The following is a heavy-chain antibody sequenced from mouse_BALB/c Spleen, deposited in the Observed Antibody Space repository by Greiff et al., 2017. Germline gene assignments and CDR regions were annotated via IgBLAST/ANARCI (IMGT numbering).Heavy chain of an antibody. Sequence: VHLVESGPGLVQPSQSLSITCTVSGFSLTSYGVHWVRQSPGKGLEWLGVIWSGGSTDYNAAFISRLSISKDNSKSQVFFKMNSLQADDTAIYYCASLIPVLYAMDYWGQGTSVTVSS. CDR3: ASLIPVLYAMDY. J-gene: IGHJ4*01. V-gene: IGHV2-4-1*01. CDR1: GFSLTSYG. CDR2: IWSGGST.